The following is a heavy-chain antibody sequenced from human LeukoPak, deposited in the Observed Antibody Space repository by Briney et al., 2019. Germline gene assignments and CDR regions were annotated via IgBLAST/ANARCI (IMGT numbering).Heavy chain of an antibody. CDR2: IKGDGIST. D-gene: IGHD3-3*01. V-gene: IGHV3-74*01. J-gene: IGHJ4*02. CDR3: AKDHYWSIDY. Sequence: GGSLRLSCAASGFDFSSNWMHWVRHAPGQGLVWVSRIKGDGISTNYADSVKGRFTISRDIAKNTLHLQMNSLRAEDTGVYYCAKDHYWSIDYWGRGTLVTVSS. CDR1: GFDFSSNW.